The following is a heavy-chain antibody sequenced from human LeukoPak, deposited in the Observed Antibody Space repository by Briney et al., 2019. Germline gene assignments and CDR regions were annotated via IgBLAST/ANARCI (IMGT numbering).Heavy chain of an antibody. CDR2: MYDSGRT. Sequence: SETLSLTCTVSGGSISSSSYYWGWIRQPPGKGLDWIGTMYDSGRTYYNSSLKSRVTISVDTSKNQFSLKLSSVTAADTAVYYCARHVVGAAAGRLAYYYMDVWGKGTTVTISS. V-gene: IGHV4-39*01. D-gene: IGHD6-13*01. CDR1: GGSISSSSYY. J-gene: IGHJ6*03. CDR3: ARHVVGAAAGRLAYYYMDV.